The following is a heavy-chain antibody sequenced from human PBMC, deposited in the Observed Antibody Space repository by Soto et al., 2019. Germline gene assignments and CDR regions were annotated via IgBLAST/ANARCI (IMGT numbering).Heavy chain of an antibody. J-gene: IGHJ6*02. CDR3: ARGAGPRRLKRMDV. CDR2: MNPNSGNT. D-gene: IGHD5-12*01. CDR1: GYTFTRYD. Sequence: QVQLVQSGAEVQKPGASVKVSCKASGYTFTRYDINWVLQATGQGREWMGWMNPNSGNTGYAQKFQGRVTMTRNTSISTAYMELSSLRSEDTAVYYCARGAGPRRLKRMDVLGQGTTFTVSS. V-gene: IGHV1-8*01.